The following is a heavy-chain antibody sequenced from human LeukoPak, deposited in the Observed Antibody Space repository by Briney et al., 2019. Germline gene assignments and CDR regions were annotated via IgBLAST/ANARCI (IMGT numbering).Heavy chain of an antibody. D-gene: IGHD5-24*01. V-gene: IGHV3-21*01. Sequence: PGGSLRLSCAASGFTFSSYSMNWVRRAPGKGLEWVSSISSSSSYIYYADSVKGRFTISRDNAKNSLYLQMNSLRAEDTAVYYCARVRGMANDYWGQGTLVTVSS. CDR3: ARVRGMANDY. CDR2: ISSSSSYI. J-gene: IGHJ4*02. CDR1: GFTFSSYS.